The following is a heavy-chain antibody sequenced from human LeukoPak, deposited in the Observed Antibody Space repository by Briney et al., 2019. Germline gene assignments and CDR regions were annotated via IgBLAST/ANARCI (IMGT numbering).Heavy chain of an antibody. D-gene: IGHD1-26*01. Sequence: GRSLRLSCAASGFTFNRYAAHWVRQAPGKGLEWVAVISYDGNNKYYADSVKGRFTIPRDNSKNTLYLQMNSLRGEDTAVYYCASGDTGTHSYFDYWGQGTLVTVSS. CDR3: ASGDTGTHSYFDY. CDR2: ISYDGNNK. V-gene: IGHV3-30-3*01. J-gene: IGHJ4*02. CDR1: GFTFNRYA.